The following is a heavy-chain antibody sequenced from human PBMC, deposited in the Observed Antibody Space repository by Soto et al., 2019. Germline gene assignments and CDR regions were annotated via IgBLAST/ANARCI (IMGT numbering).Heavy chain of an antibody. CDR2: IYWDDDK. D-gene: IGHD2-21*01. CDR3: AHTLYHNGDMGY. J-gene: IGHJ4*02. V-gene: IGHV2-5*02. Sequence: SGPTLVNPTQTLTLTCSFSGFSLTTVGVGVGWIRQPPGKALEWLALIYWDDDKRYSPSLKSRLTITKDTSKNQVVLTMTNMDLLVTATYYFAHTLYHNGDMGYWAQGTLDTVSS. CDR1: GFSLTTVGVG.